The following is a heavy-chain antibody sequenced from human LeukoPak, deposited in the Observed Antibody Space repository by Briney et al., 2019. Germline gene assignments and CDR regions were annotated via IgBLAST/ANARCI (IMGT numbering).Heavy chain of an antibody. CDR3: ARVGLRFLEWLLSFDY. D-gene: IGHD3-3*01. CDR1: GYTFTGYY. J-gene: IGHJ4*02. Sequence: ASVKVSCKASGYTFTGYYMHWVRQAPGQGLEWMGWINPNGGGTNYAQKFQGRVTMTRDTSISTAYMELSRLRSDDTAVYYCARVGLRFLEWLLSFDYWGQGTLVTVSS. V-gene: IGHV1-2*02. CDR2: INPNGGGT.